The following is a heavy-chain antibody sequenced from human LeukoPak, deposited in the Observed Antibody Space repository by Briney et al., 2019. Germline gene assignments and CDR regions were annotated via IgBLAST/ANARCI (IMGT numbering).Heavy chain of an antibody. J-gene: IGHJ4*02. V-gene: IGHV3-30*18. CDR2: ISYDGSNK. CDR3: AKDRDIVVVPCGIRQGLDY. CDR1: GFTFSSYG. Sequence: PGRSLRLSCAASGFTFSSYGMHWVRQAPGKGLEWVAVISYDGSNKYYADSVKGRFTISRDNSKNTLYLQMNSLRAEDTSVYYCAKDRDIVVVPCGIRQGLDYWGQGTLVTVSS. D-gene: IGHD2-2*01.